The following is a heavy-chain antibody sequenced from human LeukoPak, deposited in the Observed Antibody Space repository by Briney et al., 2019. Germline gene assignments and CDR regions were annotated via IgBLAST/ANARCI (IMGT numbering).Heavy chain of an antibody. CDR2: IYTSGST. CDR1: GGSISSGSYY. Sequence: SETLSLTCTVSGGSISSGSYYWSWIRQPAGKGLEWIGRIYTSGSTNHNPSLKSRVTISVDTSKNQFSLKLSSVTAADTAVYYCAREFWSGYSYYYYYMDVWGKGTTVTVSS. D-gene: IGHD3-3*01. V-gene: IGHV4-61*02. J-gene: IGHJ6*03. CDR3: AREFWSGYSYYYYYMDV.